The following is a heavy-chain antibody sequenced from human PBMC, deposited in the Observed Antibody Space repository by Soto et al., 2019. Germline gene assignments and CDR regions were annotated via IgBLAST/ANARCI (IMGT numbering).Heavy chain of an antibody. Sequence: EVQLVESGGGLVQPGGSLRLSCAASGFTFSSYWMHWVRQAPGKGLEWVSRIYTDGSRADYADSVKGRFTISRDNAKNTVYLQMNSLGAEDTAVYYCARGARNYYYFDYWGQGALVTVSS. CDR2: IYTDGSRA. V-gene: IGHV3-74*01. J-gene: IGHJ4*02. D-gene: IGHD1-7*01. CDR1: GFTFSSYW. CDR3: ARGARNYYYFDY.